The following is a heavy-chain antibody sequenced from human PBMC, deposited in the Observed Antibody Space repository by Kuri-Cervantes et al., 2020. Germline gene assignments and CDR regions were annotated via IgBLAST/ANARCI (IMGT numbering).Heavy chain of an antibody. CDR1: GGSVSSSTYY. CDR2: VYYSGST. CDR3: ARGPNSSSWGWAFDI. D-gene: IGHD6-13*01. V-gene: IGHV4-39*07. Sequence: SETLSLTCTVSGGSVSSSTYYWGWIRQPPGKGLDWIGTVYYSGSTYYNPSLKSRVTISVDTSKNQFSLKLSSVTAADTAVYYCARGPNSSSWGWAFDIWGQGTMVTVSS. J-gene: IGHJ3*02.